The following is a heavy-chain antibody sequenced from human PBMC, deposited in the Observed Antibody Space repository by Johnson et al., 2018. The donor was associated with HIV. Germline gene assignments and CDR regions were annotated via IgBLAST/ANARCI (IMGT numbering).Heavy chain of an antibody. D-gene: IGHD1-7*01. CDR1: GFTFITYG. V-gene: IGHV3-30*02. CDR2: IRYDGSNK. Sequence: QVQLVESGGGMVQPGGSLRLSCAASGFTFITYGMHWVRQAPGKGLEWVAFIRYDGSNKYYADSVKGRFTISRDNSKNTLYLQMNSLRTEDTAVYYCANLIPWNYVGGATVDWGGFDIWGQGTMVTVSS. J-gene: IGHJ3*02. CDR3: ANLIPWNYVGGATVDWGGFDI.